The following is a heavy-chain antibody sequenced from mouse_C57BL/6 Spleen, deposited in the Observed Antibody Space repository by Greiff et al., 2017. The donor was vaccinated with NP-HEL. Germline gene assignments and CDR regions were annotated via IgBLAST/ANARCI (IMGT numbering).Heavy chain of an antibody. J-gene: IGHJ2*01. D-gene: IGHD3-2*02. V-gene: IGHV1-52*01. CDR3: AREAETYFDY. CDR1: GYTFTSYW. Sequence: VQLQQSGAELVRPGSSVKLSCKASGYTFTSYWMHWVKQRPIQGLEWIGNIDPSDGDTNYNQKFKDKATLTVDKSSSTAYMQLSSLTSEDSAVYYCAREAETYFDYWGQGTTLTVSS. CDR2: IDPSDGDT.